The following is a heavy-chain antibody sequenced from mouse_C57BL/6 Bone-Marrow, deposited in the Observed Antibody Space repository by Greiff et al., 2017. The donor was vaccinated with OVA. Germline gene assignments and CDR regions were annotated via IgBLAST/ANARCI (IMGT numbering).Heavy chain of an antibody. J-gene: IGHJ2*01. CDR1: GFTFSDYG. D-gene: IGHD4-1*02. CDR3: ALNSVDY. Sequence: DVMLVESGGGLVKPGGSLKLSCAASGFTFSDYGMHWVRQAPEKGLEWVAYISSGSSTIYYADTVKGRFTISRDNAKNTLFLQMTSLRSEDTAMYYCALNSVDYWGQGTTLTVSS. CDR2: ISSGSSTI. V-gene: IGHV5-17*01.